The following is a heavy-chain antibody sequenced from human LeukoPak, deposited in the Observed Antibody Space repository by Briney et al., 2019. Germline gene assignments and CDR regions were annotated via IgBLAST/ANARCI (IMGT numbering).Heavy chain of an antibody. CDR3: ARHAPNYYDSSGYYYGHFQH. J-gene: IGHJ1*01. Sequence: RGESLKISCKGSGYSFTSYWISWVRQMPGKGLEWMGRIDPSDSYTNYSPSFQGHVTISADKSISTAYLQWSSLKASDTAMYYCARHAPNYYDSSGYYYGHFQHWGQGTLVTVSS. V-gene: IGHV5-10-1*01. CDR1: GYSFTSYW. CDR2: IDPSDSYT. D-gene: IGHD3-22*01.